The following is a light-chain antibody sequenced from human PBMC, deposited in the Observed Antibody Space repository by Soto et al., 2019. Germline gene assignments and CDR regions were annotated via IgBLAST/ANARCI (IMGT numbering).Light chain of an antibody. J-gene: IGKJ4*01. Sequence: DIQMTQSPSTLSASVGDRVTITCRASQSISSWLAWYQQKPGKAPKLLIYDASSLESGVPSRFSGSGSGTEFTLTISSLQPDDFATYYCQQYNSYSPGALTFVGVTKVDIK. CDR2: DAS. V-gene: IGKV1-5*01. CDR3: QQYNSYSPGALT. CDR1: QSISSW.